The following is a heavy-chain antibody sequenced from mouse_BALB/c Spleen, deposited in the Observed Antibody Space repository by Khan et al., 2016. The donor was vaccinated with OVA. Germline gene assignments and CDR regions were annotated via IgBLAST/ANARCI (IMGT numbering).Heavy chain of an antibody. CDR1: GFNIIDTY. D-gene: IGHD2-3*01. V-gene: IGHV14-3*02. CDR2: IAPANGNS. Sequence: EVQLQQSGAELVKPGASVKLSCTASGFNIIDTYLHWVKQRPEQGLEWIGRIAPANGNSKYDPKFQGKATITADTSSNPSYLQLNSLTSEDSAVYYCARPSYDPRDFEVWGAGTTVTVSS. J-gene: IGHJ1*01. CDR3: ARPSYDPRDFEV.